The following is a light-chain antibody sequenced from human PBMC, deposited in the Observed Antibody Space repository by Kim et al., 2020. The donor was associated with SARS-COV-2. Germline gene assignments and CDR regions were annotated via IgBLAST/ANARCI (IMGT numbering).Light chain of an antibody. J-gene: IGKJ2*01. CDR1: QSISNT. CDR3: QHYGSASLN. Sequence: EVVLTQSPGTLSLSPGERATLSCRASQSISNTLAWYKHKPGQSPRVFIYGVSSRGAGVPDRFTGSGSGTDFSLTISRLEPEDSAIYYCQHYGSASLNFGQGTKLEI. V-gene: IGKV3-20*01. CDR2: GVS.